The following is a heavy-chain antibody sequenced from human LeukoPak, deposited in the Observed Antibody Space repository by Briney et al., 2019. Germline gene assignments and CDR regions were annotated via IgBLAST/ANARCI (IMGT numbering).Heavy chain of an antibody. V-gene: IGHV1-8*01. CDR3: ARVGGTAYGMDV. Sequence: ASVKVSCKASGYTFTSYDINWVRQATGQGLEWMGWMNPNSGNTGYAQKFQGRVTMTRNTSISTAYMELSSLRSEDTAVYYCARVGGTAYGMDVWGQGTTVTVSS. J-gene: IGHJ6*02. D-gene: IGHD2-21*02. CDR2: MNPNSGNT. CDR1: GYTFTSYD.